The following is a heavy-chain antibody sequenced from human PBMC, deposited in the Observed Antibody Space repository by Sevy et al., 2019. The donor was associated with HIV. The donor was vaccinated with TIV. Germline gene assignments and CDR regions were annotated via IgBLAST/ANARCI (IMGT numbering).Heavy chain of an antibody. D-gene: IGHD2-15*01. CDR3: ARGGPRSPGYCSGGSCYERASGMDV. CDR1: GGTFSSYA. V-gene: IGHV1-69*13. J-gene: IGHJ6*02. CDR2: IIPIFGTG. Sequence: ASVKVSCKASGGTFSSYAISWVRQAPGQGLEWMGGIIPIFGTGNYAQRFQGRVTITADESTSTAYMELSSLRSEDTAVYYCARGGPRSPGYCSGGSCYERASGMDVWGQGTTVTVSS.